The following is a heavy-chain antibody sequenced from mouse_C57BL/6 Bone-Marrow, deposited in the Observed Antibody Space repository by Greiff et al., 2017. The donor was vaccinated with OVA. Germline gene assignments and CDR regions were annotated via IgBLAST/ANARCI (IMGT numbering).Heavy chain of an antibody. CDR1: GFNFKNTY. CDR2: IDPANGNP. Sequence: VQLKQSVAELVRPGASVKLSCTASGFNFKNTYMTWVKQRPEQGLEWIGRIDPANGNPKYAPKFQGKATITADTSSNTAYLQLSSLTAEDTAIYYCARGITTPLAYWGQGTLVTVSA. D-gene: IGHD2-4*01. J-gene: IGHJ3*01. CDR3: ARGITTPLAY. V-gene: IGHV14-3*01.